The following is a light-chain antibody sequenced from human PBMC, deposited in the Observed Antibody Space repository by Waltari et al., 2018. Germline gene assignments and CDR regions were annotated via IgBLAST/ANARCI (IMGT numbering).Light chain of an antibody. V-gene: IGLV2-14*03. J-gene: IGLJ3*02. CDR2: DVS. Sequence: QSALTQPASVSGSPGQSTTISCTGTSSDVGAYNYVSWYQQHPGRAPKIMIYDVSNRPSGVSYRFSGSKSGNTASLTISGLQAEDEGDYYCSSYTSSSTWVFGGGTKLTVL. CDR1: SSDVGAYNY. CDR3: SSYTSSSTWV.